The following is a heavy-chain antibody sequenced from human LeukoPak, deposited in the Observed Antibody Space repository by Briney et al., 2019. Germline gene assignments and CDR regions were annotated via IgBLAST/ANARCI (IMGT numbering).Heavy chain of an antibody. D-gene: IGHD4-17*01. CDR1: GFTFSSYA. Sequence: GGSLRLSCAASGFTFSSYAMSWVRQAPGKGLEWVSAISGSGGSTYHADSVKGRFTISRDNSKNTLYLQMNSLRAEDTAVYYCAKDPPLYGILPYNFDYWGQGTLVTVSS. V-gene: IGHV3-23*01. J-gene: IGHJ4*02. CDR3: AKDPPLYGILPYNFDY. CDR2: ISGSGGST.